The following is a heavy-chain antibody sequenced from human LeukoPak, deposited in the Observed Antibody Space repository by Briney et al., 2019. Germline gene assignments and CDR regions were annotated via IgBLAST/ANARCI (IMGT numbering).Heavy chain of an antibody. CDR2: INGGATTT. J-gene: IGHJ4*02. Sequence: GGSLRLSCAASGFTVNKYEIHWVRQAPGKGLEWISYINGGATTTNYADSVWGRFTISRDDAQNSVHLQMNSLRDEDTAVYYCVRGRLLRSTKYFDYRGQGALVTVSS. CDR3: VRGRLLRSTKYFDY. V-gene: IGHV3-48*03. CDR1: GFTVNKYE. D-gene: IGHD2-21*02.